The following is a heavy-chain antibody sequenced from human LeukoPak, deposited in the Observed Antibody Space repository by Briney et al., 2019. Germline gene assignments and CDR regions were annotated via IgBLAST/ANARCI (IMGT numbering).Heavy chain of an antibody. CDR2: TYYRSKWNN. CDR3: ARGIGWPYFDY. Sequence: PSQTLSLTCAISGDSVSNNRAAWHWIRQSPSRGLEWLGRTYYRSKWNNEYALSVQGRISINADTLKNQFSLQVNSVTPEDTAVYYCARGIGWPYFDYWGQGTLVTVSS. D-gene: IGHD5-24*01. J-gene: IGHJ4*02. CDR1: GDSVSNNRAA. V-gene: IGHV6-1*01.